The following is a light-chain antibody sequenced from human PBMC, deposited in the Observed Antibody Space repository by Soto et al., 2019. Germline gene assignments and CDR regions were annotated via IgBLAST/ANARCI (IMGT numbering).Light chain of an antibody. Sequence: DIQMTQSPSSLSASVGDRVTLTCRASQSISSYLNWYQQKPGKAPKLLIYAASSLQSGVPSRFSGSGSGTDFTLTISSLQPEDFATYYCQQSYSTPITFGGGTKVDIK. J-gene: IGKJ4*01. V-gene: IGKV1-39*01. CDR2: AAS. CDR3: QQSYSTPIT. CDR1: QSISSY.